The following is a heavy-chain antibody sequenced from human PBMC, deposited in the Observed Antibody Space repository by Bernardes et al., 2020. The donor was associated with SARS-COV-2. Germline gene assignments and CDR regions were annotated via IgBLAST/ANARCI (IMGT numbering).Heavy chain of an antibody. J-gene: IGHJ6*02. V-gene: IGHV3-48*03. CDR1: GFTFSSYE. CDR2: ISSSGSTI. Sequence: GGSLRLSCAASGFTFSSYEMNWVRQAPGKGLEWVSYISSSGSTIYYADSVKGRFTISRDNAKNSLYLQMNSLRAEDTAVYYCAREFGLRYFDWQFQSDGMDVWGQGSTVTVSS. CDR3: AREFGLRYFDWQFQSDGMDV. D-gene: IGHD3-9*01.